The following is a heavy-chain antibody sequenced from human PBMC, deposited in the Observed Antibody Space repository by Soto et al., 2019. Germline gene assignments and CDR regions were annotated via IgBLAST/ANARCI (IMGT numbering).Heavy chain of an antibody. V-gene: IGHV1-2*02. D-gene: IGHD6-19*01. J-gene: IGHJ4*02. CDR1: GYTFPAYS. CDR2: FNPNSGDT. Sequence: GASVKVSCKASGYTFPAYSMPSVRQAPGQGLEWVGWFNPNSGDTIYAQKFQGRVTLTRDTSIGTAYMELYSLTSDHTAVYYCAREASAVISLDYWGQGALVTVSS. CDR3: AREASAVISLDY.